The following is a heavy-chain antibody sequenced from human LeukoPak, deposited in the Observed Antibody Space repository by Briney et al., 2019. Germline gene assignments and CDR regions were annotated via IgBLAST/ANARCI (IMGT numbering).Heavy chain of an antibody. V-gene: IGHV3-21*01. CDR3: ARDVLIAADGVIRLDAFDI. D-gene: IGHD6-13*01. CDR2: ISSSSSFI. Sequence: MPGGSLRLSCGASGFTVSSNYMSWVRQTPGKGLEWVSSISSSSSFIYYADSVKGRFTISRDNAKNSLYLQMNSLRAEDTAVYYCARDVLIAADGVIRLDAFDIWGQGTVVTVSS. J-gene: IGHJ3*02. CDR1: GFTVSSNY.